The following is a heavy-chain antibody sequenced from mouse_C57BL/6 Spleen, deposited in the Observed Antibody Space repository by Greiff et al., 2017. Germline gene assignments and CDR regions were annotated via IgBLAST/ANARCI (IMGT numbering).Heavy chain of an antibody. CDR2: IDPSDSYT. J-gene: IGHJ3*01. CDR3: ARKGKEGFAY. V-gene: IGHV1-69*01. CDR1: GYTFTSYW. Sequence: QVQLQQPGAELVMPGASVKLSCKASGYTFTSYWMHWVKQRPGQGLEWIGEIDPSDSYTNYNQKFKGKSTLTVDKSSSTAYMQRSSLTSEDSAVYDCARKGKEGFAYWGKGTLVTVSA.